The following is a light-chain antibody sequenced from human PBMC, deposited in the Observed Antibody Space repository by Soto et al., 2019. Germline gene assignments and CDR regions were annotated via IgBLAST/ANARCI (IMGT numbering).Light chain of an antibody. J-gene: IGKJ2*01. CDR1: QSVSSSY. Sequence: EIVLTQSPGTLSLSPGERATLSCRASQSVSSSYLAWYQQKPGQAPRLLIYGASGRATGLPDRFSGSGSGTDFTLTISRLEPEDLAVYCCQQYGSSPYTFAQGTKLEIK. CDR3: QQYGSSPYT. V-gene: IGKV3-20*01. CDR2: GAS.